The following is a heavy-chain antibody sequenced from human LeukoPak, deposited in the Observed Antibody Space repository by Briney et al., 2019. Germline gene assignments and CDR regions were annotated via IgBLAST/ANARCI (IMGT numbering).Heavy chain of an antibody. CDR1: GFTFSSYA. J-gene: IGHJ5*02. CDR3: AKDTQYYDSGT. D-gene: IGHD3-22*01. V-gene: IGHV3-30-3*01. CDR2: ISYDGSNK. Sequence: GGSLRLSCAASGFTFSSYAMHWVRQAPGKGLEWVAVISYDGSNKYYADSVKGRFTISRDNSKNTLYLQMNSLRAEDTAVYYCAKDTQYYDSGTWGQGTLVTVSS.